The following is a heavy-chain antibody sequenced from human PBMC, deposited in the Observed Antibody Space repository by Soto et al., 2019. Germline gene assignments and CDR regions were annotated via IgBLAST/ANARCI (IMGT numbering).Heavy chain of an antibody. CDR2: IYPGDSDT. V-gene: IGHV5-51*01. D-gene: IGHD2-15*01. CDR1: GYIFISHW. CDR3: ARNIKGGGRSKSSYYYYGREG. Sequence: GESLKISCKGSGYIFISHWIAWVRQMPGKGLEWMGIIYPGDSDTRYSPSFQGQVTISADKSIRTAYLQWSSLKASDTAMYYCARNIKGGGRSKSSYYYYGREGWGQETTGTVSS. J-gene: IGHJ6*01.